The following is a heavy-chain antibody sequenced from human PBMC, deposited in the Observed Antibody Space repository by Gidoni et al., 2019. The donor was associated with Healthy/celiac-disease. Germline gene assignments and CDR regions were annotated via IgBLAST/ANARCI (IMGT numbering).Heavy chain of an antibody. D-gene: IGHD6-19*01. CDR3: AKLAVAGGYYYYYGMDV. CDR2: ISGSGGST. Sequence: GGGLVQPGGSLRLSCAASGFTFSSYAMSWVRQAPGKGLEWVSAISGSGGSTYYADSVKGRFTISRDNSKNTLYLQMNSLRAEDTAVYYCAKLAVAGGYYYYYGMDVWGQGTTVTVSS. J-gene: IGHJ6*02. V-gene: IGHV3-23*01. CDR1: GFTFSSYA.